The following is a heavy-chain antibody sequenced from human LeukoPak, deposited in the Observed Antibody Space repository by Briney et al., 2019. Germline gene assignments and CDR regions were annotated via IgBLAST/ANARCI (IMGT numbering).Heavy chain of an antibody. D-gene: IGHD4-17*01. V-gene: IGHV3-23*01. CDR3: AKEFDHDYGDYGTFDY. Sequence: GGSLRLSCAASGFTFSSYAMSWVRQAPGKGLEWVSAISGSGGSTYYADSVKGRFTISRDNSKNTLYLQMNSPRAEDTAVYYCAKEFDHDYGDYGTFDYWGQGTLVTVSS. CDR1: GFTFSSYA. J-gene: IGHJ4*02. CDR2: ISGSGGST.